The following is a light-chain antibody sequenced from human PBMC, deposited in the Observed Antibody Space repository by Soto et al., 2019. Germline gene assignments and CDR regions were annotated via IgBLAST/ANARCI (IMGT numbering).Light chain of an antibody. CDR1: QPMITY. CDR2: GAV. Sequence: DIQMTQSPSSLSASVGDRVTITCRASQPMITYLSWFQQKPGKAPKLLISGAVTLQSGVPSRFSGFGSGTDFTLTINSLQPGDFATYYCQQSYNTPLTFGGGTKVEI. V-gene: IGKV1-39*01. CDR3: QQSYNTPLT. J-gene: IGKJ4*01.